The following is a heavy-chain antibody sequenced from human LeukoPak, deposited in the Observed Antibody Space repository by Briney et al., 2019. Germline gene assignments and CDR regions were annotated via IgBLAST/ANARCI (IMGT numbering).Heavy chain of an antibody. J-gene: IGHJ5*02. D-gene: IGHD5-24*01. V-gene: IGHV1-46*01. CDR3: ARGPRWLQSGP. CDR1: GYTFTNHY. Sequence: ASVKVSCKASGYTFTNHYMHWVRQAPGQGLEWMGIISPGGGGTRYAQKFQGRVTMTRDTSTSTVYMELSSLRSEDTAMYYCARGPRWLQSGPWGQGTLVTVSS. CDR2: ISPGGGGT.